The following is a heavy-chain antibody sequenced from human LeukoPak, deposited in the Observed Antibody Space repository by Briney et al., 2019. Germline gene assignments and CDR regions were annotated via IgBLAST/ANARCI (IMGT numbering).Heavy chain of an antibody. CDR3: ARGATYGDYGNDY. Sequence: SVKVSCKASGGTFSSYAISWVRQAPGQGLEWMGRIIPIFGTANYAQKFQGRVTITADKSTSTACMELSSLRSEDTAVYYCARGATYGDYGNDYWGQGTLVTVSS. D-gene: IGHD4-17*01. CDR1: GGTFSSYA. CDR2: IIPIFGTA. V-gene: IGHV1-69*06. J-gene: IGHJ4*02.